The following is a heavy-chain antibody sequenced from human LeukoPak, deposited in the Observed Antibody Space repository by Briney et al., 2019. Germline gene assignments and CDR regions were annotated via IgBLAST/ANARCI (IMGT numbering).Heavy chain of an antibody. V-gene: IGHV4-34*01. CDR3: AREGRDGYNLGY. Sequence: PSETLSLTCAVYGGSFSGYYWTWIRQPPGKGLEWIGEMNHSGSANYNPSLKSRVTISVDTSKNQCSLRLSSVTAADTAVYYCAREGRDGYNLGYWGQGTLVTVSS. CDR2: MNHSGSA. J-gene: IGHJ4*02. CDR1: GGSFSGYY. D-gene: IGHD5-24*01.